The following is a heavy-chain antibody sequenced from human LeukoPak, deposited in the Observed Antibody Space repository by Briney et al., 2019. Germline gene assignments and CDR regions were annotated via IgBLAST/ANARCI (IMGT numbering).Heavy chain of an antibody. CDR2: ISSSGSTK. V-gene: IGHV3-11*01. J-gene: IGHJ5*02. CDR1: GFTFSDYY. CDR3: ARDSTSVGAFDP. Sequence: GGSLRLSCAASGFTFSDYYMSWIRQAPGKGLEWVSYISSSGSTKYYADSVKGRFTVSRDNAKNSLDLQMNSLRADDTAVYYCARDSTSVGAFDPWGQGALATVSS.